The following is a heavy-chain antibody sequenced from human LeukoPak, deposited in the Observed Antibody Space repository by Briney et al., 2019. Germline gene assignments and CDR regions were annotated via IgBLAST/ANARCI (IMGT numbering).Heavy chain of an antibody. CDR1: GYTXTSYY. J-gene: IGHJ4*02. CDR2: INPSGGST. CDR3: ARDRLAAPLSFDY. Sequence: ASVKVSCKASGYTXTSYYMHGVRRAPGQGLEWMGVINPSGGSTSYAQKFQGRVTMTRDTSTSTVYMELSSLRSEDTAVYYCARDRLAAPLSFDYWGQGTLVTVSS. V-gene: IGHV1-46*01.